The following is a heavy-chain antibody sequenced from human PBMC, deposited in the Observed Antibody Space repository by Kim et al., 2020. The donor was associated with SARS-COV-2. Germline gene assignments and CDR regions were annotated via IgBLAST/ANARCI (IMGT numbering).Heavy chain of an antibody. Sequence: GGSLRLSCAASGFTFSSYWMHWVRQAPGKGLVWVSRINSDGSSTSYADSVKGRFTISRDNAKNTLYLQMNSLRAEDTAVYYCARDWRRMVRGVIPTELTYYGMDVWGQGTTVTVSS. D-gene: IGHD3-10*01. J-gene: IGHJ6*02. CDR2: INSDGSST. CDR3: ARDWRRMVRGVIPTELTYYGMDV. V-gene: IGHV3-74*01. CDR1: GFTFSSYW.